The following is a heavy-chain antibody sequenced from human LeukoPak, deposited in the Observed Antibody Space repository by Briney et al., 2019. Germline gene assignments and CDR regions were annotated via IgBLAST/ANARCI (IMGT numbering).Heavy chain of an antibody. CDR2: ISSSTSYI. D-gene: IGHD2-2*01. Sequence: PGGSLRLSCAASGFTFSSYNMNWVRQAPGKGLEWVSSISSSTSYIYYADSVKGRFTISRDNAKNSLYLQMNSLRAEDTAVYYCASHCSSTSCSRDYYYYYGMDVWGQGTTVTVSS. V-gene: IGHV3-21*01. CDR3: ASHCSSTSCSRDYYYYYGMDV. J-gene: IGHJ6*02. CDR1: GFTFSSYN.